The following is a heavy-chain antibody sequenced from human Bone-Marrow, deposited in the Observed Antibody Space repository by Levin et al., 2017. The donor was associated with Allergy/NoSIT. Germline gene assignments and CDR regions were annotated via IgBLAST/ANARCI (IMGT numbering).Heavy chain of an antibody. Sequence: GGSLRLSCAASGFMFSSSAMSWVRQAPGKGVEWVSSISGSDYTTYYTDSVKGRLTISRDNSKNTIYLQMDSLRAEDTAIYYCAKVRRGLDAFDIWGQGTMVTVSS. CDR1: GFMFSSSA. V-gene: IGHV3-23*01. CDR3: AKVRRGLDAFDI. J-gene: IGHJ3*02. CDR2: ISGSDYTT. D-gene: IGHD3/OR15-3a*01.